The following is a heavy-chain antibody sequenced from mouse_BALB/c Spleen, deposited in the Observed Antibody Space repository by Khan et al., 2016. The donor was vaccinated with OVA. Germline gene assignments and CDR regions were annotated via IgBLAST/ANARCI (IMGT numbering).Heavy chain of an antibody. CDR2: INPTSGYT. J-gene: IGHJ2*01. CDR3: ARDRIDY. Sequence: VQLQQSGAEPAKPGASVKMSCKASGYTFTSYWMHWIKQRPGQGLEWIGYINPTSGYTDYNQKFKDKATLTADKSSSTAYMQLSSLTSDDSAVYYCARDRIDYWGQGTALTVSS. V-gene: IGHV1-7*01. CDR1: GYTFTSYW.